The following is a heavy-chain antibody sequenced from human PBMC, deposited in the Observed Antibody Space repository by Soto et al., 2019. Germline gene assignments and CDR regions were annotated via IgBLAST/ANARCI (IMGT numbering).Heavy chain of an antibody. CDR1: GFTFTSSA. CDR2: IVVGSGNT. D-gene: IGHD2-2*01. Sequence: ASVKVSCKASGFTFTSSAVQWVRQARGQRLEWIGWIVVGSGNTNYAQKFQERVTITRDMSTSTAYMELSSLRSEDTAVYYCAAADQTLLGWILDAFDIWGQGTMGTVSS. CDR3: AAADQTLLGWILDAFDI. J-gene: IGHJ3*02. V-gene: IGHV1-58*01.